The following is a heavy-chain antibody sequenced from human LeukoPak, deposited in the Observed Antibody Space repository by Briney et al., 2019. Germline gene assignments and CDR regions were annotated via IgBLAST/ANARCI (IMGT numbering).Heavy chain of an antibody. Sequence: GWSLRLSCAASGFTVSSNYMSWVRQAPGKGLEWVSVIYSGGSTYYAESVKGRFTISRDNSKNTLYLQMNSLRAEDTAVYYCARRPAIFMDGVYYYSMDIWGQGTTVTVSS. J-gene: IGHJ6*02. D-gene: IGHD2-2*01. CDR2: IYSGGST. CDR3: ARRPAIFMDGVYYYSMDI. CDR1: GFTVSSNY. V-gene: IGHV3-53*01.